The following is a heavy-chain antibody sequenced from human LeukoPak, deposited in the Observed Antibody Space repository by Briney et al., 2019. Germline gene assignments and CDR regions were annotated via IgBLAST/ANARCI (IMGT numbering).Heavy chain of an antibody. CDR2: MNPNSSNT. D-gene: IGHD6-6*01. V-gene: IGHV1-8*01. J-gene: IGHJ5*02. CDR1: GYTFTSYD. CDR3: ARSIAARPSWFDP. Sequence: GASVKVSCKASGYTFTSYDINWVRQATGQGLEWMGWMNPNSSNTGYAQKFQGRVTMTRNTSISTAYMELSSLRSEDTAVYYCARSIAARPSWFDPWGQGTLVTVSS.